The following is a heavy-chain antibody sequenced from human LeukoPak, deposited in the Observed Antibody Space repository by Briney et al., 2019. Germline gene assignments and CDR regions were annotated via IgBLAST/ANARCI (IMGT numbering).Heavy chain of an antibody. CDR1: GFIFSDYW. V-gene: IGHV3-7*01. D-gene: IGHD3-16*01. CDR2: INQGGGGK. CDR3: AAGGGHNY. Sequence: GGSLRLSCAAPGFIFSDYWMNWARQSPGKGLEWVANINQGGGGKSYVDSVKGRCTISRDNAKNSLYLEMNNLRAEVTAVYYCAAGGGHNYWGQGTLVTVSS. J-gene: IGHJ4*02.